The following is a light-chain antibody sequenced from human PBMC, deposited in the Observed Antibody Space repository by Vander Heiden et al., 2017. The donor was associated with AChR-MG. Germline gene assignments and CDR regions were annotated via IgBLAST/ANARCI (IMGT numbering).Light chain of an antibody. CDR3: SSYTSSSTRV. V-gene: IGLV2-14*03. Sequence: QSALTQAASVSGSPGQSITISCSGSSSDVGGYNSVCWYQQHPGKAPKLIIYDVSNRPSGVSIRFSGSKSGNTASLTISGLQAEDEADYYCSSYTSSSTRVFGTGTKVTVL. CDR1: SSDVGGYNS. CDR2: DVS. J-gene: IGLJ1*01.